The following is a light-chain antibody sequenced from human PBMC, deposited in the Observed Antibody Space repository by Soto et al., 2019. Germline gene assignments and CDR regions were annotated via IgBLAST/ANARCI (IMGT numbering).Light chain of an antibody. CDR2: KAS. Sequence: DIQMTQSPSTLSASVGDRVTITCRASQSISSWLAWYQQKPGKAPKLLIYKASSLESGVPSRFSGSGSGTEFTLTISSLQPADFATYYCQQYNSFPLTFGGGTKVEIK. CDR1: QSISSW. J-gene: IGKJ4*01. V-gene: IGKV1-5*03. CDR3: QQYNSFPLT.